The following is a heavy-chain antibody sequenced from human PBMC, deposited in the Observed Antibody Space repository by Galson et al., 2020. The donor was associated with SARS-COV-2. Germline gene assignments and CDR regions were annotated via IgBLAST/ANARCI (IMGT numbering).Heavy chain of an antibody. CDR3: SGPYSGGYLGYFDY. J-gene: IGHJ4*02. CDR1: GFTFSSYA. Sequence: TGGSLRLSCAASGFTFSSYAMHWVRQAPGKGLEWVAVISYDGSNKYYADSVKGRFTISRDNSKNTLYLQMNSLRAEDTAVYYWSGPYSGGYLGYFDYWGQGTLVTVSS. V-gene: IGHV3-30-3*01. D-gene: IGHD1-26*01. CDR2: ISYDGSNK.